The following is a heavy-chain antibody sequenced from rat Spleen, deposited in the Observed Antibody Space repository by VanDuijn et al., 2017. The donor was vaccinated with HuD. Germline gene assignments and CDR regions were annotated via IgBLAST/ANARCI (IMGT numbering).Heavy chain of an antibody. V-gene: IGHV5S10*01. CDR1: GFTFSDYA. CDR3: ATYYYSGYVPLVY. CDR2: IVYDGSTT. D-gene: IGHD1-2*01. J-gene: IGHJ3*01. Sequence: EVQLVESGGGLVQPGNSLKLPCAASGFTFSDYAMAWVRQSPKKGLEWVATIVYDGSTTYYRDSVQGRFTISRDNAKSTLYLQMDSLRSEDTATYYCATYYYSGYVPLVYWGQGTLVTVSS.